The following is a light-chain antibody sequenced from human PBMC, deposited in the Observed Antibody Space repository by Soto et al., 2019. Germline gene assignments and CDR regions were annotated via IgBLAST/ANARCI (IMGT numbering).Light chain of an antibody. CDR3: SSKRDSSTLFV. V-gene: IGLV2-14*01. Sequence: QSVLTQPASVSGSPGQSITISCTGTSSDVGAYNYVSWYQHHPGKVPKLLIYEVTNRPSGVSDRFSGSKSGNTASLTISGLQAEDEADYYCSSKRDSSTLFVSGTGTKVTVL. CDR2: EVT. J-gene: IGLJ1*01. CDR1: SSDVGAYNY.